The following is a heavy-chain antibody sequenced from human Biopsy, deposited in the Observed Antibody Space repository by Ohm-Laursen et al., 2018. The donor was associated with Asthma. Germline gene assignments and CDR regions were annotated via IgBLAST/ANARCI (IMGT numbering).Heavy chain of an antibody. CDR1: GGTFSSYA. D-gene: IGHD6-6*01. CDR2: IIPIFGTA. V-gene: IGHV1-69*01. CDR3: ARERIAARQRRYYFDY. Sequence: SSVKVYCKASGGTFSSYAISWVRQAPGQGLERMGGIIPIFGTANYAQKFQGRVTITANESTSTAYMELSSLRSEDTAVYYCARERIAARQRRYYFDYWGQGTLVTVSS. J-gene: IGHJ4*02.